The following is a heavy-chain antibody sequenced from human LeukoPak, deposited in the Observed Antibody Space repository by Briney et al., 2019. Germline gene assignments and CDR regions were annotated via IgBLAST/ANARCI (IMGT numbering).Heavy chain of an antibody. D-gene: IGHD2-2*01. J-gene: IGHJ4*02. Sequence: GESLKISCKGSGYNFTTYWIAWVRQMPGKGLEWMGIINPGDSDFRYSPSFQGQVTISADKSISTAYLQWSSLKASDTAMYYCATPYPREYCSSTTCYFNYWGQGTLVTVSS. CDR1: GYNFTTYW. CDR3: ATPYPREYCSSTTCYFNY. CDR2: INPGDSDF. V-gene: IGHV5-51*01.